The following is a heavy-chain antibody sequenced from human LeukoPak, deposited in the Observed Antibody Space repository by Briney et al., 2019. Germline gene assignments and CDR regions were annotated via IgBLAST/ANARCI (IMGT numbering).Heavy chain of an antibody. CDR1: GYIFMNYG. Sequence: GGSVKVSCKASGYIFMNYGITWVRQAPGQGLEWMGWITVYNGNTKYAQKFQDRVTMTTDISTATAYMDLRSLTSDDTAVYFCARGSIAASGPGKNTYDFWGQGTLVTVSS. D-gene: IGHD6-13*01. CDR3: ARGSIAASGPGKNTYDF. V-gene: IGHV1-18*01. CDR2: ITVYNGNT. J-gene: IGHJ4*02.